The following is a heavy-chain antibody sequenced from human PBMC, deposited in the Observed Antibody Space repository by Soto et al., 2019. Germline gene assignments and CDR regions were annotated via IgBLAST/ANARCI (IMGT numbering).Heavy chain of an antibody. Sequence: QVQLVQSGVEVKKPGASVKVSCKASGYTFISHGISWVRQAPGQGLEWMGWISGKNGNTNYAQKLQGRATLTTDTSTSTAYMELRILRSDDTAVYYCARVSASIVVVPDYGMDVWGQGTTVTVSS. J-gene: IGHJ6*02. CDR3: ARVSASIVVVPDYGMDV. V-gene: IGHV1-18*04. CDR2: ISGKNGNT. D-gene: IGHD2-15*01. CDR1: GYTFISHG.